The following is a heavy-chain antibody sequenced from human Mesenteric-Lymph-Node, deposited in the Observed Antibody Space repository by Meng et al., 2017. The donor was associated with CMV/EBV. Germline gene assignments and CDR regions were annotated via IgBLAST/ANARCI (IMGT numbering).Heavy chain of an antibody. J-gene: IGHJ5*02. V-gene: IGHV4-34*01. CDR3: AREVGSGTHTHWFDP. CDR2: INYSGRT. CDR1: GGSLSCYY. D-gene: IGHD3-10*01. Sequence: YGGSLSCYYWSWIRQSPGKGLEWIGEINYSGRTNYNPSLKSRVSISVDTSNNQFSLRLRSVTAADTAMYYCAREVGSGTHTHWFDPWGQGALVTVSS.